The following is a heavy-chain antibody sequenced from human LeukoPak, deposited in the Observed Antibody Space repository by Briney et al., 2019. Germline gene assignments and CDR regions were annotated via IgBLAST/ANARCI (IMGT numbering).Heavy chain of an antibody. CDR1: GGSFSGYY. Sequence: SETLSLTCAVYGGSFSGYYWSWIRQPPGKGLEWIGEINHSGSTNYNPSLKSRVTISVGTSKNQFSLKLSSVTAADTAVYYCARAPSYCSGGSCYRSTGNWFDPWGQGTLVTVSS. V-gene: IGHV4-34*01. CDR2: INHSGST. D-gene: IGHD2-15*01. CDR3: ARAPSYCSGGSCYRSTGNWFDP. J-gene: IGHJ5*02.